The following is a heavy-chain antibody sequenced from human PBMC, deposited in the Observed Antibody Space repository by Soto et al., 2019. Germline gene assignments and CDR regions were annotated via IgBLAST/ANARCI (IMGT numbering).Heavy chain of an antibody. Sequence: QVQLVESGGGVVQPGTSLRLSCAGSGFPFSAFGMHWVRQAPGKGLEWIAVIWFDGSTPSYADSVKGRFTISRDNSKNTLYLQMNSLRGEDTAVSFCARDYLAEHGLVSWGQGTLVTVSS. D-gene: IGHD6-19*01. J-gene: IGHJ4*02. CDR2: IWFDGSTP. V-gene: IGHV3-33*01. CDR3: ARDYLAEHGLVS. CDR1: GFPFSAFG.